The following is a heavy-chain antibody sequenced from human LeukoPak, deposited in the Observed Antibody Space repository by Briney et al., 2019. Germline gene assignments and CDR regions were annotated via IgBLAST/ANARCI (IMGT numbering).Heavy chain of an antibody. CDR1: GFPVSSNY. J-gene: IGHJ5*02. V-gene: IGHV4-34*01. CDR2: INHSGST. Sequence: GSLRLSCAASGFPVSSNYMSWIRQPPGKGLEWIGEINHSGSTNYNPSLKSRVTISVDTSKNQFSLKLSSVTAADTAVYYCARPRNYYGSGGSWGFDPWGQGTLVTVSS. D-gene: IGHD3-10*01. CDR3: ARPRNYYGSGGSWGFDP.